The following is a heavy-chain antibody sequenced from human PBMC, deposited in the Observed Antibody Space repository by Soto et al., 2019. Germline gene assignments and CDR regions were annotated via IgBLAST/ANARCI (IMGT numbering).Heavy chain of an antibody. CDR2: ISAYNGNT. CDR1: GYTFTSYG. D-gene: IGHD1-1*01. V-gene: IGHV1-18*01. Sequence: ASVKVSCKASGYTFTSYGISWVRQAPGQGLEWMGWISAYNGNTNYAQKLQGRVTMTTDTSTSTAYMELRSLRSDDTAVYYCAIWTRDENYYYYYMDVWGKGTTVTVSS. CDR3: AIWTRDENYYYYYMDV. J-gene: IGHJ6*03.